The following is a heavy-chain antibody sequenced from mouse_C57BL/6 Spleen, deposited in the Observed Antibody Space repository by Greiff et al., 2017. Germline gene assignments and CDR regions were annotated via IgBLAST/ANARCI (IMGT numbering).Heavy chain of an antibody. CDR2: IRNKANGYTT. D-gene: IGHD2-1*01. Sequence: EVQGVESGGGLVQPGGSLSLSCAASGFTFTDYYMSWVRQPPGKALEWLGFIRNKANGYTTEYSASVKGRFTISRDNSQSLLYLQMSALRAEDSATYYCARLYGNYVWYFDVWGTGTTVTVSS. V-gene: IGHV7-3*01. CDR3: ARLYGNYVWYFDV. CDR1: GFTFTDYY. J-gene: IGHJ1*03.